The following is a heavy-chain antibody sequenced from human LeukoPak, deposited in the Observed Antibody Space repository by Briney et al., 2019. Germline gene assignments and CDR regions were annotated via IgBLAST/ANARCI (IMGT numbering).Heavy chain of an antibody. CDR2: INPSGGST. D-gene: IGHD4-17*01. J-gene: IGHJ4*02. CDR1: GYTFTSYY. CDR3: ARPLWGDYEVSKGREFDY. Sequence: ASVKVSCKASGYTFTSYYMHWVRQAPGQGLEWMGIINPSGGSTTHAQKFQGRVTITADKSTSTAYMELSSLRSEDTAVYYCARPLWGDYEVSKGREFDYWGQGTLVTVSS. V-gene: IGHV1-46*01.